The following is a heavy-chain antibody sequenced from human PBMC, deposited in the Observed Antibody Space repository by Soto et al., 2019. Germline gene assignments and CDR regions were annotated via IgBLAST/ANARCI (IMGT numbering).Heavy chain of an antibody. D-gene: IGHD1-7*01. Sequence: GSLRHSCSASRFSFSTSKLYCTRQAPEKGLEWFSYVNPTGHPIFYSDSAKSRCTIARDNAKNSLYLQMSSLRAESSQVYYCDNRTSRWCQGTMVTVAS. V-gene: IGHV3-48*03. CDR1: RFSFSTSK. CDR2: VNPTGHPI. CDR3: DNRTSR. J-gene: IGHJ3*01.